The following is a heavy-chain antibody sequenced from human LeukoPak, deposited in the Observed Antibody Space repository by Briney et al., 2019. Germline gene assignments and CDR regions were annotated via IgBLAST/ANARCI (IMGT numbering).Heavy chain of an antibody. CDR1: GGSISSSSYY. V-gene: IGHV4-39*02. Sequence: PSETLSLTCTVSGGSISSSSYYWTWIRQPPGKGLEWIGSVYYTGSTYYNPSLKSRVTISVDTSNKYFSLKLSSVTAADTAVYYCARTVVAATPSLDYWGQGTLVTVSS. CDR2: VYYTGST. CDR3: ARTVVAATPSLDY. J-gene: IGHJ4*02. D-gene: IGHD2-15*01.